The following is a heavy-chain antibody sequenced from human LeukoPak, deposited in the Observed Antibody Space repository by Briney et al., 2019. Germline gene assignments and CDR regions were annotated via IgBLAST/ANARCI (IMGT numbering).Heavy chain of an antibody. J-gene: IGHJ4*02. CDR3: ARREAEESGPIDY. CDR1: GFTFYKSA. V-gene: IGHV3-23*01. Sequence: GGSLRLSCAASGFTFYKSAMTWVRQAPGTGLEWVSAISGRGDFTYYADSVKGWFTISRDNSKNMLYLQMTSLRADDTAVYYCARREAEESGPIDYWGQGTLVTVSS. D-gene: IGHD3-3*01. CDR2: ISGRGDFT.